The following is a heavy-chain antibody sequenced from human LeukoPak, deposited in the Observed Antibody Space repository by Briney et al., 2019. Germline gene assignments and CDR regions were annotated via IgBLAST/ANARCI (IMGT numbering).Heavy chain of an antibody. Sequence: GGSLRLSCAASGFTFDDYAMHWVRQAPGKGLEWVSGISWNSGSIGYADSVKGRFTISRDNAKNSLYLQMNSLRAEDTALYYCAKDRGTSWYGEDYWGQGTLVTVSS. D-gene: IGHD6-13*01. CDR1: GFTFDDYA. V-gene: IGHV3-9*01. J-gene: IGHJ4*02. CDR3: AKDRGTSWYGEDY. CDR2: ISWNSGSI.